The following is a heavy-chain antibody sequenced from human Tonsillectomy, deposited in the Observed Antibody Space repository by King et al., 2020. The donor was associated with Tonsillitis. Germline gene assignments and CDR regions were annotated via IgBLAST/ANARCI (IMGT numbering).Heavy chain of an antibody. CDR1: GFSFSNYA. D-gene: IGHD4-17*01. J-gene: IGHJ2*01. Sequence: VQLVESGGGVVQPGGSLRLSCAASGFSFSNYAMHWVRQAPGKGLEWVSFIRYDGSNKYYGDSVKGRFTISRDNSKNTLYLQMNSLRAEDTAVYHCAKESDDVDYLGPGFTAVRHQNWYFDLWGRGTLVTVSS. CDR3: AKESDDVDYLGPGFTAVRHQNWYFDL. V-gene: IGHV3-30*02. CDR2: IRYDGSNK.